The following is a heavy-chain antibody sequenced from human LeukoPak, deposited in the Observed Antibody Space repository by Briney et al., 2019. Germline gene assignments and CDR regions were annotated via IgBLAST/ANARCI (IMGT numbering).Heavy chain of an antibody. J-gene: IGHJ5*02. V-gene: IGHV1-18*01. D-gene: IGHD3-16*01. CDR1: GYTFTSYG. Sequence: ASVKVSCKASGYTFTSYGISWVRQAPGQGLEWMGWISAYNGNTNYAQKLQGRVTMTTDTSTSTAYMELRSLRSDDTAVYYCARHFYIRRHLAGGPNWFDPWGQGTLVTVSS. CDR3: ARHFYIRRHLAGGPNWFDP. CDR2: ISAYNGNT.